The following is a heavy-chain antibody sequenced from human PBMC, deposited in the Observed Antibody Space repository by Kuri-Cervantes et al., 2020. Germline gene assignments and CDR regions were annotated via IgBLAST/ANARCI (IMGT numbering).Heavy chain of an antibody. V-gene: IGHV3-23*01. CDR2: ISGSGDTT. CDR3: ATSSSAYSYYYYYMDV. D-gene: IGHD3-22*01. J-gene: IGHJ6*03. Sequence: GGSLRLSCVASGFTFSDYAMTWVRQAPGKGLQWVSAISGSGDTTYYADSVKGRFIIFRDNSKNTLYLQMISLRAEDTAVYYCATSSSAYSYYYYYMDVWGKGTTVTVSS. CDR1: GFTFSDYA.